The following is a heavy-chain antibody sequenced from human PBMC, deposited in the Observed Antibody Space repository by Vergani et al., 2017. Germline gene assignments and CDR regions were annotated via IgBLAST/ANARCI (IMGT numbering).Heavy chain of an antibody. CDR3: ARYCRFSCSSTSCYRNNWFDP. J-gene: IGHJ5*02. CDR1: GGTFSSYA. Sequence: QVQLVQSGAEVKKPGSSVKVSCKASGGTFSSYAISWVRQAPGQGLEWMGGIIPIFGTANYAQKFQGRVTITADESTSTAYMELSSLRSEDTAVYYCARYCRFSCSSTSCYRNNWFDPWGQGTLVTVSS. CDR2: IIPIFGTA. D-gene: IGHD2-2*02. V-gene: IGHV1-69*01.